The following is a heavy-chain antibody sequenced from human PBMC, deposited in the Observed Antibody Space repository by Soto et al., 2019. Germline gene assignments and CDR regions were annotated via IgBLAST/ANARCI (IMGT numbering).Heavy chain of an antibody. J-gene: IGHJ6*02. Sequence: PLESLSLACATHGGAFRGCSWRWIGKPPGKGLEWIGEINHSGSTNYNPSLKSRVTISVDTSKNQFSLKLSSVTAADTAVYYCARAGLSGSYPYYYYYGMDVWGQGTTV. D-gene: IGHD1-26*01. CDR1: GGAFRGCS. V-gene: IGHV4-34*01. CDR3: ARAGLSGSYPYYYYYGMDV. CDR2: INHSGST.